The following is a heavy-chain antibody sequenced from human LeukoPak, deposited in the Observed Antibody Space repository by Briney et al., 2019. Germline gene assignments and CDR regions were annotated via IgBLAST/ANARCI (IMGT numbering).Heavy chain of an antibody. V-gene: IGHV4-59*08. D-gene: IGHD3-22*01. Sequence: SETLSLTRTVSGGSISSYYWSWIRQPPGKGLEWIAYIYYSGSTSYNPSLKSRVTISLDMSKNQFSLKLTSVTAADTAVYYCARLNYYDSSGYLDYWGQGTLVTVSS. J-gene: IGHJ4*02. CDR2: IYYSGST. CDR3: ARLNYYDSSGYLDY. CDR1: GGSISSYY.